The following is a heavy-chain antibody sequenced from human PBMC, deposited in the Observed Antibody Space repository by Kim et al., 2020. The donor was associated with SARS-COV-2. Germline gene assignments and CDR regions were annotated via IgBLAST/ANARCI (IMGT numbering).Heavy chain of an antibody. D-gene: IGHD2-8*01. V-gene: IGHV4-59*01. CDR3: ARMKWSNLHDAFDF. CDR2: IYSTGST. Sequence: SETLSLTCAVSGGSLRNYYWSWIRRPPGKGLEWIGYIYSTGSTNYTPSLNNRVTISIDTSNNQFSLKLTSVTAADTAVYYCARMKWSNLHDAFDFWGQGTMVTVSS. CDR1: GGSLRNYY. J-gene: IGHJ3*01.